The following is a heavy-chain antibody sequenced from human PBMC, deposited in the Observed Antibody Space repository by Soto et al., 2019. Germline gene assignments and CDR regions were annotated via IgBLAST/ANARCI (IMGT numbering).Heavy chain of an antibody. CDR1: GFTFSTYW. V-gene: IGHV3-74*01. Sequence: EVQLVESGGGLVQSGGSLRLSCAASGFTFSTYWMHWVRQAPGKGLVWVSRLNSDGSTTNYADSVKGRFTISRDNARDSVYLQMNSLGAEDTAVYYCARGLKGYYRMDVWGQGTTVTVSS. D-gene: IGHD3-16*01. CDR2: LNSDGSTT. J-gene: IGHJ6*02. CDR3: ARGLKGYYRMDV.